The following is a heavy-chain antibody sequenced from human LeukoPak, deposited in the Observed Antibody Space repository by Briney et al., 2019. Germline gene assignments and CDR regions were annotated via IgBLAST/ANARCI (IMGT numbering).Heavy chain of an antibody. Sequence: GGSLRLSCAASGFTFSSYSMSWVRQAPGKGLEWVANIKQDGSEKYYVDSVKGRFTISRDNAKNSLYLQMNSLRAEDTAVYYCARVGSVDTAMARDAFDIWGQGTMVTVSS. CDR2: IKQDGSEK. CDR1: GFTFSSYS. D-gene: IGHD5-18*01. J-gene: IGHJ3*02. V-gene: IGHV3-7*01. CDR3: ARVGSVDTAMARDAFDI.